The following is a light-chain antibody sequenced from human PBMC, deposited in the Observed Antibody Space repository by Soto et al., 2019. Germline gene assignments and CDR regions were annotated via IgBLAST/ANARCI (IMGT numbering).Light chain of an antibody. CDR2: DAA. J-gene: IGKJ1*01. CDR1: QSVGTS. V-gene: IGKV3-11*01. Sequence: DIVLTQSPATLSLSPGDRATLSCRASQSVGTSLAWYKQQPGQAPRLLIHDAAYRASGIPERFSGSGSGTAFSLPISSLEPDDFAVYYCQHRSSWPRSFGRGTKVEV. CDR3: QHRSSWPRS.